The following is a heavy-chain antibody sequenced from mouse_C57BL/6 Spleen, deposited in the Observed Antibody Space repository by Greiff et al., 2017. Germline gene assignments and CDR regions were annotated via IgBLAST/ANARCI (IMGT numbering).Heavy chain of an antibody. J-gene: IGHJ2*01. Sequence: QVQLQQPGAELVMPGASVKLSCKASGYTFTSYWMHWVKQRPGQGLEWIGEIDPSDSYTNSNQKFTGKSTLTVDKPSSTAYMQLSSLTSEDSAFYYCAIVPYYYGSGYFDYWGQGTTLTVSS. CDR3: AIVPYYYGSGYFDY. CDR2: IDPSDSYT. D-gene: IGHD1-1*01. V-gene: IGHV1-69*01. CDR1: GYTFTSYW.